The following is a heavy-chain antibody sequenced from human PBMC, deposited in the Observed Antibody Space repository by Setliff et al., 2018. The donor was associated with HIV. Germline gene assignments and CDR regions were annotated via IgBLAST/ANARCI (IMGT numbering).Heavy chain of an antibody. J-gene: IGHJ4*02. Sequence: GESLKISCKGSGYSFITYWIGWVRQRPGKGLEWMGIMNPDGSNTRYSPSFQGQVTISVDESISTAYLQWSTLKASDTAIYYCARAGSGSYYNAPHYWGQGTLVTVSS. V-gene: IGHV5-51*01. CDR1: GYSFITYW. CDR2: MNPDGSNT. CDR3: ARAGSGSYYNAPHY. D-gene: IGHD3-10*01.